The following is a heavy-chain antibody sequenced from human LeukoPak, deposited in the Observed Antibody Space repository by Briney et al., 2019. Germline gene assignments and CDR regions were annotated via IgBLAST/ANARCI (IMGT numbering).Heavy chain of an antibody. V-gene: IGHV3-53*01. J-gene: IGHJ4*02. CDR2: IYSGGST. CDR3: ARSAYDSSGYPTWFFDY. D-gene: IGHD3-22*01. Sequence: GGSLRLSCAASGFTFSSYGMHWVRQAPGKGLEWVSVIYSGGSTYYADSVKGRFTISRDNSKNTLYLQMNSLRAEDTAVYYCARSAYDSSGYPTWFFDYWGQGTLVTVSS. CDR1: GFTFSSYG.